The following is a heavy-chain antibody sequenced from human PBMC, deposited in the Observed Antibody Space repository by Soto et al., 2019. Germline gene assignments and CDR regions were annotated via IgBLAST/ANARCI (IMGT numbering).Heavy chain of an antibody. CDR1: GFTFGDYA. CDR3: TRGPPTGRYFDWLLEFYPSFDY. Sequence: GGSLRLSCTASGFTFGDYAMSWFRQAPGKGLEWVGFIRSKAYGGTTEYAASVKGRFTISRDDSKSIAYLQMNSLKTEDTAVYYCTRGPPTGRYFDWLLEFYPSFDYWGQGTLVTVSS. D-gene: IGHD3-9*01. J-gene: IGHJ4*02. CDR2: IRSKAYGGTT. V-gene: IGHV3-49*03.